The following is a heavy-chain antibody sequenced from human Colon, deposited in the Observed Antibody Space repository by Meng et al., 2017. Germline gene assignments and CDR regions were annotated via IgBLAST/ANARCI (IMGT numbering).Heavy chain of an antibody. Sequence: VQCLQPGAVVKNPWALLKVSRQASGYTISSYTMQWVRQSPGQRPELMGWIAAGNDNTRYSKNLQGRVTLTRDTSASTAYMELSSLTSEDTAVYYCATGYSSGQPYWGQGTLVTVSS. CDR2: IAAGNDNT. V-gene: IGHV1-3*01. CDR1: GYTISSYT. D-gene: IGHD6-19*01. CDR3: ATGYSSGQPY. J-gene: IGHJ4*02.